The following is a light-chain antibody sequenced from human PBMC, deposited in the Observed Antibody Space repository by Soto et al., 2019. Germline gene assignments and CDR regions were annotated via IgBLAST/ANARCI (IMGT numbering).Light chain of an antibody. CDR1: QSVSSY. V-gene: IGKV3-11*01. J-gene: IGKJ1*01. CDR3: QQRSNWPRGT. Sequence: EIVLTQSPATLSLSPGERATLSCRASQSVSSYLAWYQQKPGQAPRLLIYDASNRATGIPARFSGSGSGTDFTLTISSPEPEDFAVYYCQQRSNWPRGTFGQGTKVEIK. CDR2: DAS.